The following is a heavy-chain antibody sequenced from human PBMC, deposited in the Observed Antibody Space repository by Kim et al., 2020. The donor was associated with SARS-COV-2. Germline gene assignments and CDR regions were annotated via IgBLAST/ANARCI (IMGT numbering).Heavy chain of an antibody. Sequence: SVKVSCKASGGTFSSYAISWVRQAPGQGLEWMGGIIPIFGTANYAQKFQGRVTITADKSTSTAYMELSSLRSEDTAVYYCARCNYDILTGYYTNYFDYWGQGTLVTVSS. V-gene: IGHV1-69*06. J-gene: IGHJ4*02. CDR3: ARCNYDILTGYYTNYFDY. D-gene: IGHD3-9*01. CDR2: IIPIFGTA. CDR1: GGTFSSYA.